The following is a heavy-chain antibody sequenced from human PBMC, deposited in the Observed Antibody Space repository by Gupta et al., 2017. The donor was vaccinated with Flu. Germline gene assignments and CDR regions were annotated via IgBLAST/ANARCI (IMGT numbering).Heavy chain of an antibody. V-gene: IGHV3-33*01. CDR3: ARSGQHDFWSGKDFDY. Sequence: PGKWLEWVAVIWYDVSNKYYADSVKGRFTISIDNSKNTLYLQMNSLRAEDTAVYYCARSGQHDFWSGKDFDYWGQGTLVTVSS. D-gene: IGHD3-3*01. J-gene: IGHJ4*02. CDR2: IWYDVSNK.